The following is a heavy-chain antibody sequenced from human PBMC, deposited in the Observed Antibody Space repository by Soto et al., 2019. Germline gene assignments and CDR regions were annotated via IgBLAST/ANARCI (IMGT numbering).Heavy chain of an antibody. J-gene: IGHJ4*02. CDR2: IVVGSGNT. CDR3: AARPYSYGSGSYYNPSLDY. D-gene: IGHD3-10*01. Sequence: GASVKVSCKASGFTFTSSAVQWVRQARGQRLEWIGWIVVGSGNTNYAQKFQERVTITRDMSTSTAYMDLSSLRSEDTAVYYCAARPYSYGSGSYYNPSLDYWGQGTLVTVSS. CDR1: GFTFTSSA. V-gene: IGHV1-58*01.